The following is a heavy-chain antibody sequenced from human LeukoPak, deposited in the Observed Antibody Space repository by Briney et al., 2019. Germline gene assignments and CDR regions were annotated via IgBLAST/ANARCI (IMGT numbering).Heavy chain of an antibody. J-gene: IGHJ3*02. CDR3: AKVSPNWRDAFDI. V-gene: IGHV3-23*01. Sequence: PGGSLRLSCAVSGLTFSSYAMSWVRQAPGKGLEWVSAISGSGGYIYYADSVKGRFTISRDNSKNTLYLQMNSLRVEDTAVYYCAKVSPNWRDAFDIWGQGTMVTVSS. D-gene: IGHD1-20*01. CDR2: ISGSGGYI. CDR1: GLTFSSYA.